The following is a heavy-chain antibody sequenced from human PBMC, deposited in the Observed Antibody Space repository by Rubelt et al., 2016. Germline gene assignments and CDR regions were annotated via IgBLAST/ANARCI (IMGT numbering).Heavy chain of an antibody. J-gene: IGHJ4*02. V-gene: IGHV3-30*04. CDR2: ISYDGSNK. Sequence: QVQLVESGGGVVQPGRSLRLSCAASGFTFSSYAMHWVRQAPGQGLEWVAVISYDGSNKYYADSVKGRFTISSDNSKNTLYLQMNSLRAEDTAVYYCAREITPADLDWGQGTLVTVSS. D-gene: IGHD2-2*01. CDR3: AREITPADLD. CDR1: GFTFSSYA.